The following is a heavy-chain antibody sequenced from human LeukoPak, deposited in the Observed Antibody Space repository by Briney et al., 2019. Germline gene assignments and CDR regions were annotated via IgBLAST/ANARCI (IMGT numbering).Heavy chain of an antibody. J-gene: IGHJ4*02. V-gene: IGHV3-23*01. D-gene: IGHD1-26*01. CDR3: AKGPLSGSNFYFDY. Sequence: GSLRLSCAPSGFTFSSYAINWVRQAPGRGLEWVSTVSGSGDSTCYADSVKGRFTLSRDNSKNTLYLQMNSLRAEDTAVYYCAKGPLSGSNFYFDYWGQGALVTVSS. CDR2: VSGSGDST. CDR1: GFTFSSYA.